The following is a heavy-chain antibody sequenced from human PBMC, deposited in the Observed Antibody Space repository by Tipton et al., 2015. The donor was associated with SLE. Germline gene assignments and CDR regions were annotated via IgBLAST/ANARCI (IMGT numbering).Heavy chain of an antibody. Sequence: TLSLTCTVSGGSISSYYWSWIRQPPGKGLEWIGYIYYSGSTNYSGSTNYNPSLKSRVTISLDTSKNQFPLKLSSVTAADTAVYYCARGGVLGFHPSAFDIWGQGTMVTVSS. CDR1: GGSISSYY. CDR3: ARGGVLGFHPSAFDI. D-gene: IGHD3-10*01. V-gene: IGHV4-59*01. J-gene: IGHJ3*02. CDR2: IYYSGSTNYSGST.